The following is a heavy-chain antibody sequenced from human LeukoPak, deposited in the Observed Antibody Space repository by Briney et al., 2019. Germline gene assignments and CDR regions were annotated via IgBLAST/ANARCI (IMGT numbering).Heavy chain of an antibody. J-gene: IGHJ4*02. V-gene: IGHV3-7*03. Sequence: GGSLRLSCAASGFTFSSYAMSWVRQAPGKGLEWVANIKQVGSEKYYVDSVKGRFTISRDNAKNSLYLQMNGLRAEDTAVYYCAKYDMVRGVNVDYWGQGTLVTVSP. CDR1: GFTFSSYA. CDR2: IKQVGSEK. CDR3: AKYDMVRGVNVDY. D-gene: IGHD3-10*01.